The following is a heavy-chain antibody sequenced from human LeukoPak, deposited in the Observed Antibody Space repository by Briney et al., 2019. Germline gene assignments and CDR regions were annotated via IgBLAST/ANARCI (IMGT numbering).Heavy chain of an antibody. CDR3: ARAGSYGIDAFDI. J-gene: IGHJ3*02. V-gene: IGHV1-69*05. D-gene: IGHD1-26*01. CDR1: GGTFSSYA. Sequence: SVKVSCKASGGTFSSYAISWVRQAPGQGLEWMGRIIPIFGTANYAQKFQGRVTITTDESTSTAHMELSSLRSEDTAVYYCARAGSYGIDAFDIWGQGTMVTVSS. CDR2: IIPIFGTA.